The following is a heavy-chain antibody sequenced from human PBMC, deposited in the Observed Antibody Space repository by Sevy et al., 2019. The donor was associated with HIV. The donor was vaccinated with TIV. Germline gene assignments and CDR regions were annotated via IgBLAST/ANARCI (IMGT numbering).Heavy chain of an antibody. CDR3: ARVAVEYLTDDCYHRFDY. J-gene: IGHJ4*02. CDR2: ISYSGTNK. Sequence: GGSLRLSCAASGFTFTLYAIHWVRQAPGKGLEWVALISYSGTNKYYADSVKGRFTISRDDSKNTAYLQMNNLRTDDTAVFFFARVAVEYLTDDCYHRFDYLGQGTQVTVSS. D-gene: IGHD2-21*02. V-gene: IGHV3-30-3*01. CDR1: GFTFTLYA.